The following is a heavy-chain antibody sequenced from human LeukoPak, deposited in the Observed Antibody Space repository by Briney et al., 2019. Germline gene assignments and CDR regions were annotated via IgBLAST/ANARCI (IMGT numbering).Heavy chain of an antibody. J-gene: IGHJ6*03. CDR3: AREYYGILTGYYLDV. CDR2: INSDADKT. CDR1: GFTFTGYW. D-gene: IGHD3-9*01. Sequence: PGGSLRLSCAASGFTFTGYWMHWVRQAPGKGLVWVSRINSDADKTGYAEAVKGRFTTSRDNAKKTLYLEMNSLRVEDTAVYYCAREYYGILTGYYLDVWGKGTTVTVSS. V-gene: IGHV3-74*01.